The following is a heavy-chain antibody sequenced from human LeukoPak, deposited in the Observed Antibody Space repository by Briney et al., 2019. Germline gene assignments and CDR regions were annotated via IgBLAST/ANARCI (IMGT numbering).Heavy chain of an antibody. CDR3: ARVQPWSYFDY. V-gene: IGHV3-7*05. CDR1: GXTFSRNW. CDR2: IKQDGSEK. J-gene: IGHJ4*02. Sequence: GGSLRLSCAASGXTFSRNWMSWVRQAPGKGLEWVASIKQDGSEKFYVDSVKGPFNFSRDNAKNSLYLQMNSLRAEDTAVYYCARVQPWSYFDYWGQGTLVTVSS. D-gene: IGHD3-3*01.